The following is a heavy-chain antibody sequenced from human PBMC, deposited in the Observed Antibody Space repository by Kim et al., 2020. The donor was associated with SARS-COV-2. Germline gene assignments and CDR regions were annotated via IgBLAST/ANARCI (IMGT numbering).Heavy chain of an antibody. J-gene: IGHJ4*02. CDR1: GFLFSTTD. Sequence: GGSLRLSCAASGFLFSTTDMSWVRQAPGKGLEWVAGISDNGHSTYYADSVKGRITISRDNSKNTLYLQLNSLGAADTAVYYCASVLRITIFRVVTGFDYWGQGTLVTVSS. CDR3: ASVLRITIFRVVTGFDY. V-gene: IGHV3-23*01. CDR2: ISDNGHST. D-gene: IGHD3-3*01.